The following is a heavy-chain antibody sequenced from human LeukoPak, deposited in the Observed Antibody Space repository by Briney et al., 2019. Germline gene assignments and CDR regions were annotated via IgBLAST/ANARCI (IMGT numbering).Heavy chain of an antibody. CDR2: ISYDGSNK. J-gene: IGHJ4*02. D-gene: IGHD2-15*01. Sequence: GGSLRLSCAASGFTFSSYAMHWVRQAPGKGLEWVAVISYDGSNKYYADSVKGRFTISRDNSKNTLYLQMNSLRAEDTAVYYCAKGQSVVVVAAPDFDYWGQGTLVTVSS. V-gene: IGHV3-30*04. CDR3: AKGQSVVVVAAPDFDY. CDR1: GFTFSSYA.